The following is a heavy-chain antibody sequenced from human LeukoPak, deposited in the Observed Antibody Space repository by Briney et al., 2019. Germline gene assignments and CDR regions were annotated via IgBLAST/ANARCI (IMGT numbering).Heavy chain of an antibody. CDR3: TRAYGGYYGSGSYYNDDFDI. Sequence: GRSLRLSCAASVFTFSSYAMSCVRQATGKGLEWVSAIGTAGDTYYPGSVKGRFTISRENAKNSLYLQMNRLRAGDTAVYYCTRAYGGYYGSGSYYNDDFDIWGQGTMVTVSS. V-gene: IGHV3-13*04. J-gene: IGHJ3*02. D-gene: IGHD3-10*01. CDR2: IGTAGDT. CDR1: VFTFSSYA.